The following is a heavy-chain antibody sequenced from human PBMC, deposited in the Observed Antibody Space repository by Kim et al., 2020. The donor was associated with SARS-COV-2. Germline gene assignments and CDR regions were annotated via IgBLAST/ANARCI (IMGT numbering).Heavy chain of an antibody. V-gene: IGHV3-48*02. J-gene: IGHJ5*02. D-gene: IGHD3-22*01. CDR3: ARDYYDSSGYFNWFDP. Sequence: DAVKGRVTSTRDNAKNSLYLQMNSLRDEDTAVYYCARDYYDSSGYFNWFDPWGQGTLVTVSS.